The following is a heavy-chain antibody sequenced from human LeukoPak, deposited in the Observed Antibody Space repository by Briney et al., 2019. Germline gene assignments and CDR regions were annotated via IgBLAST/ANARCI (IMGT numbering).Heavy chain of an antibody. CDR1: GYTFTRYY. CDR2: INPNSGGT. J-gene: IGHJ4*02. CDR3: ARDLRYSGYDRSFPLDY. Sequence: ASVKVSCKASGYTFTRYYMHWVRQAPGQGLEWMGWINPNSGGTNYAQKFQGRVTMTRDTSISTAYMELSGLRSDDTAVYYCARDLRYSGYDRSFPLDYWGQGTLVTVSS. D-gene: IGHD5-12*01. V-gene: IGHV1-2*02.